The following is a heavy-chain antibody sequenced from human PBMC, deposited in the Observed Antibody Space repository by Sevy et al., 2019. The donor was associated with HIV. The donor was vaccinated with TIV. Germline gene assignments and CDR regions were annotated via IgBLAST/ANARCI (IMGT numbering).Heavy chain of an antibody. V-gene: IGHV1-69*13. CDR3: ASSYYESSGYSPLYYYGMDV. CDR2: FIPMFDKA. J-gene: IGHJ6*02. Sequence: ASVKVSCKASGGTFSNYAISWVRQAPGQGLEWMGGFIPMFDKANSEQKFQGRVTLTADGSTSTAYMELSSLRSEDTAVYYCASSYYESSGYSPLYYYGMDVWGQGTTVTVSS. D-gene: IGHD3-22*01. CDR1: GGTFSNYA.